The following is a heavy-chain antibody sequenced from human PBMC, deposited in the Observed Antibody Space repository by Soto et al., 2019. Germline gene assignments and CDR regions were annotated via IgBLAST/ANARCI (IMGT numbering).Heavy chain of an antibody. CDR1: GFTFSSFG. V-gene: IGHV3-23*01. Sequence: GGSLRLSCISSGFTFSSFGMTWVRQAPGKGLEWVSTVNGGGDSTHYADSVKGRFSIFRDNSKNTVYLQMNSLRAEDTAIYYCVKDVGYGFILFDYWGQGTLVTVSS. D-gene: IGHD3-10*01. CDR2: VNGGGDST. CDR3: VKDVGYGFILFDY. J-gene: IGHJ4*02.